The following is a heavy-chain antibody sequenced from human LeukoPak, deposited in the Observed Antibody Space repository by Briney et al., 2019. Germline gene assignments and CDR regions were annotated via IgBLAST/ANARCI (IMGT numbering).Heavy chain of an antibody. CDR2: ISWNSGSI. Sequence: QPGGSLRLSCAASGFTFDDYAMHWVRQAPGKGLEWVSGISWNSGSIGYADSVKGRLTISRDNAKNSLYLQMNSLRAEDTALYYCAKDLMTTVTTTPYFDYWGQGTLVTVSS. V-gene: IGHV3-9*01. CDR3: AKDLMTTVTTTPYFDY. D-gene: IGHD4-17*01. J-gene: IGHJ4*02. CDR1: GFTFDDYA.